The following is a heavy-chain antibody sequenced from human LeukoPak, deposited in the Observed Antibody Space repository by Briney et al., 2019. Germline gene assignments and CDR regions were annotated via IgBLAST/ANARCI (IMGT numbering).Heavy chain of an antibody. CDR3: ARNTPQNYDFWSGYYTGEFDY. Sequence: PSETLSLTCTVSGGSISSSSYYWGWIRQPPGKGLEWIGSIYYSGSTYYNPSLKSRVTISVDTSKNQFSLKLSSVTAADTAVYYCARNTPQNYDFWSGYYTGEFDYWGQGTLVTVSS. CDR2: IYYSGST. D-gene: IGHD3-3*01. CDR1: GGSISSSSYY. V-gene: IGHV4-39*01. J-gene: IGHJ4*02.